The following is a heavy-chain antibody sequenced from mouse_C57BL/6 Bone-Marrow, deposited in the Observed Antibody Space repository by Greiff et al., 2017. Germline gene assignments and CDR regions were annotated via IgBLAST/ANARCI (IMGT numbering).Heavy chain of an antibody. Sequence: VQLQQPGAELVKPGASVKMSCKASGYTFTSYWITWVKQRPGQGLEWIGDIYPGSGRTNYNEKFKSKATLTVDTSSSTAYLQLSSLTSEDSAVYYCARPYYSNYWYFDVWGTGTRVTVSS. CDR3: ARPYYSNYWYFDV. CDR2: IYPGSGRT. V-gene: IGHV1-55*01. CDR1: GYTFTSYW. D-gene: IGHD2-5*01. J-gene: IGHJ1*03.